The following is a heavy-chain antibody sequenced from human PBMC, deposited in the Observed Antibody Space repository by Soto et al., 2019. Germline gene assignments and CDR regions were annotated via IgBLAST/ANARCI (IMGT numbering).Heavy chain of an antibody. V-gene: IGHV3-11*06. J-gene: IGHJ6*02. Sequence: SIRLSCVASGLTFGSRAMSWIRQAPGKGLEWVSYISSSSSYTNYADSVKGRFTISRNNAKNSLYLKMNSLRAEDTAVYYCARGTGGPYSSGWSYYDSYGMDVWGQGPTVTFSS. CDR3: ARGTGGPYSSGWSYYDSYGMDV. CDR1: GLTFGSRA. CDR2: ISSSSSYT. D-gene: IGHD6-19*01.